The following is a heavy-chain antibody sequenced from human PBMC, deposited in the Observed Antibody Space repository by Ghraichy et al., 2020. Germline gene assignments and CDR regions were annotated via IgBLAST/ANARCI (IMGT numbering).Heavy chain of an antibody. Sequence: SETLSLTCAVYGGSFSGYYWSWIRQPPGKGLEWIGEINHSGSTNYNPSLKSRVTISVDTSKNQFSLKLSSVTAADTAVYYCARAGLSAILRLGELSSPFDYWGQGTLVTVSS. CDR2: INHSGST. V-gene: IGHV4-34*01. J-gene: IGHJ4*02. CDR1: GGSFSGYY. D-gene: IGHD3-16*02. CDR3: ARAGLSAILRLGELSSPFDY.